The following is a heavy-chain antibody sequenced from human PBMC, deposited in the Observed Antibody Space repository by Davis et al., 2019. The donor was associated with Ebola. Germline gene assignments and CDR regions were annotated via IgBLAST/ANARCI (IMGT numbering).Heavy chain of an antibody. CDR1: GFTFSSYS. Sequence: GESLKISCAASGFTFSSYSMNWVRQAPGKGLEWVSSISSSSSYIYYADSVKGRFTISRDDSENTLYLQMNSLKTEDTAVYYCTAPVSWEYQLLYSPYYYYGMDVWGQGTTVTVSS. V-gene: IGHV3-21*03. CDR3: TAPVSWEYQLLYSPYYYYGMDV. J-gene: IGHJ6*02. CDR2: ISSSSSYI. D-gene: IGHD2-2*02.